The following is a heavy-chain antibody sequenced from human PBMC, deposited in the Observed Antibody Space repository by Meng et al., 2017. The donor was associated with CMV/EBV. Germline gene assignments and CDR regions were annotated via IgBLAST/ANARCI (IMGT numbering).Heavy chain of an antibody. CDR2: ISYDGSNK. CDR1: GFTFSSYA. D-gene: IGHD7-27*01. CDR3: ARAPPGTRWGSEDYFDY. V-gene: IGHV3-30*04. J-gene: IGHJ4*02. Sequence: GFTFSSYAMHWVRQAPGKGLEWVAVISYDGSNKYYADSVKGRFTISRDNSKNTLYLQMNSLRAEDTAVYYCARAPPGTRWGSEDYFDYWGQGTLVTVSS.